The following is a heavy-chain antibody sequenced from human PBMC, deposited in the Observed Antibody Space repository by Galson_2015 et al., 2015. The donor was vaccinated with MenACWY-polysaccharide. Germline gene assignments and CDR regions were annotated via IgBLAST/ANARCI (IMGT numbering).Heavy chain of an antibody. D-gene: IGHD4-23*01. J-gene: IGHJ6*02. CDR1: GFTFSSYD. CDR2: IGTAGDT. CDR3: AREEGGTTVGGMDV. Sequence: SLRLSCAASGFTFSSYDMHWVRQATGKGLEWVSAIGTAGDTYYPGSVKGRFTISRENAKNSLYLQMNSLRAGDTAVYYCAREEGGTTVGGMDVWGQGTPVTVSS. V-gene: IGHV3-13*01.